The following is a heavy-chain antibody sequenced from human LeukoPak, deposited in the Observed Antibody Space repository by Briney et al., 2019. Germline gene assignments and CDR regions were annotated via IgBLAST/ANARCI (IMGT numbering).Heavy chain of an antibody. Sequence: PSETLSLTCTVSGGSISSSSYYWGWIRQPPGKGLEWIGSIYYSGSTYYNPSLKSRVTISVDTSKNQFSLKLSSVTAADTAVYYCARDRGGGGFDAFDIWGQGTMVTVSS. CDR3: ARDRGGGGFDAFDI. CDR2: IYYSGST. D-gene: IGHD2-15*01. J-gene: IGHJ3*02. V-gene: IGHV4-39*07. CDR1: GGSISSSSYY.